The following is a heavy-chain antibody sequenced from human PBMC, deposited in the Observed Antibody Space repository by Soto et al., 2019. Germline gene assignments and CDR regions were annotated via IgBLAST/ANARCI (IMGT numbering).Heavy chain of an antibody. CDR1: GGSFSGYY. D-gene: IGHD2-15*01. CDR3: ARVRTVVAATPSYYYYYGMDV. Sequence: KASETLSLTCAVYGGSFSGYYWSWIRQPPGKGLEWIGEINHSGSTNYNPSLKSRVTISVDTSKNQFSLKLSSVTAADTAVYYCARVRTVVAATPSYYYYYGMDVWGQGTTVTVSS. V-gene: IGHV4-34*01. J-gene: IGHJ6*02. CDR2: INHSGST.